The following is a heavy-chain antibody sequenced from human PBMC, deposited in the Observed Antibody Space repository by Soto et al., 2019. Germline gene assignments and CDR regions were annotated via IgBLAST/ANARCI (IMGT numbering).Heavy chain of an antibody. V-gene: IGHV1-69*01. D-gene: IGHD1-1*01. J-gene: IGHJ6*02. CDR3: AKDGSYSWRNYYYYGMDV. Sequence: QVQLVQSGAEVKKRGSSVKVSCKASGGTFSSYAISWVRQAHRQGREWLGGIIPIFGTANYARKFQGRVTITADESSSTAYMELSSVRSEDTAVYYCAKDGSYSWRNYYYYGMDVWGQGTTVTVSS. CDR2: IIPIFGTA. CDR1: GGTFSSYA.